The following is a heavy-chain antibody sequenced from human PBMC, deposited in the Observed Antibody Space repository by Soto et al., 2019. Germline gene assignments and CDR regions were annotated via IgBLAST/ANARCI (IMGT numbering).Heavy chain of an antibody. Sequence: SETLSLTCTVSGGSISSSSYYWGWIRQPPGKGLEWIGSIYYSGGTYYNPSLKSRVTISVDTSKNQFSLKLSSVTAADTAVYYCASLRGSTIFIAAASTFFDYWGQGTLVTVSS. CDR3: ASLRGSTIFIAAASTFFDY. CDR2: IYYSGGT. CDR1: GGSISSSSYY. J-gene: IGHJ4*02. V-gene: IGHV4-39*01. D-gene: IGHD6-13*01.